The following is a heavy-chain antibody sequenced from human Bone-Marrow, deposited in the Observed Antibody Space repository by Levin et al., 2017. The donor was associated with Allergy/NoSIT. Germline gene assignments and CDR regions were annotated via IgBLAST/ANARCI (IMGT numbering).Heavy chain of an antibody. CDR2: IFYSGTT. V-gene: IGHV4-59*01. D-gene: IGHD6-19*01. CDR1: GGSISGYY. J-gene: IGHJ4*02. CDR3: ARSQFSSGQRYDY. Sequence: SETLSLTCTVSGGSISGYYWSWIRQSPGEGLEWIGYIFYSGTTNYNPSLESRVTMSVDTSKNQFPLRLNSVTAADTALYSCARSQFSSGQRYDYWGQGALISVSS.